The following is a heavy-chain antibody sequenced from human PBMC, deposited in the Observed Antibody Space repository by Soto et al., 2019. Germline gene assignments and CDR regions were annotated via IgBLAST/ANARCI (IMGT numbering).Heavy chain of an antibody. CDR1: GGSLGSSAYY. CDR3: SRRAPEGFDP. V-gene: IGHV4-39*01. CDR2: VNYSGNT. J-gene: IGHJ5*02. Sequence: QLQLQESGPGLVKASETMSLTCAVSGGSLGSSAYYWGWIRQAPGKGLEWVGSVNYSGNTYYNPSLKSRVTISVDTSRNQLSLKLSSVIAADTALYYCSRRAPEGFDPWGQGTLVTVSS.